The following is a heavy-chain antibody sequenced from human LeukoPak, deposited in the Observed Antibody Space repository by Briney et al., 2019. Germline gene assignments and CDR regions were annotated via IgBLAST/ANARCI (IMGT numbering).Heavy chain of an antibody. CDR2: IYYSGST. D-gene: IGHD1-14*01. J-gene: IGHJ4*02. Sequence: SETLSLTCTVSGGSISSSSYYWSWIRQPPGKGLEWIGSIYYSGSTNYNPSLKSRVSISVDTSKNQFSLKLSSVTAADTAVYYCARGGTQRTFDYWGQGTLVTVSS. CDR1: GGSISSSSYY. V-gene: IGHV4-61*01. CDR3: ARGGTQRTFDY.